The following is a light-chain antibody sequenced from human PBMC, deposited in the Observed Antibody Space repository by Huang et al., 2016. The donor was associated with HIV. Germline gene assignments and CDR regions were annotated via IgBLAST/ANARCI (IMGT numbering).Light chain of an antibody. J-gene: IGKJ3*01. CDR3: QQYDDLPLT. CDR2: DAS. V-gene: IGKV1-33*01. CDR1: QDITNY. Sequence: DIQMTQSPSSLSASVGDRVTITCQATQDITNYLNWYQKKPGKAPKLLISDASNLETVVPSRFSGSGAGTDFTFSISSLQPEDIATYYCQQYDDLPLTFGPGTTVEI.